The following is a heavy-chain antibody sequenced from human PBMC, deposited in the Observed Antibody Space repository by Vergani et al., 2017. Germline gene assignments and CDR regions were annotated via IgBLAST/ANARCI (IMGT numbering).Heavy chain of an antibody. D-gene: IGHD6-13*01. CDR1: GFTFSSYA. J-gene: IGHJ4*02. CDR3: AREGRIAAAGTLPN. CDR2: ISYDGSNK. V-gene: IGHV3-30-3*01. Sequence: QVQLVESGGGVVQPGRSLRLSCAASGFTFSSYAMHWVRQAPGKGLEWVAVISYDGSNKYYADSVKGRFTISRDNSKNTLYLQMNSLRAEDTAVYYCAREGRIAAAGTLPNWGQGTLVTVSS.